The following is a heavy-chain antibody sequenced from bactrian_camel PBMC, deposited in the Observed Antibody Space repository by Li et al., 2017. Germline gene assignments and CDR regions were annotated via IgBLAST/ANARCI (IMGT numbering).Heavy chain of an antibody. CDR1: GFTFESYD. CDR2: VNKGGGST. D-gene: IGHD2*01. CDR3: AKALGGGNYYTGEYGY. J-gene: IGHJ4*01. Sequence: HVQLVESGGGLVQPGGSLRLSCATSGFTFESYDMSWVRQAPEKGLEWVSGVNKGGGSTNYADSVKGRFTISRDNAKNALYLQMNNLKSEDTALYYCAKALGGGNYYTGEYGYWGQGTQVTVS. V-gene: IGHV3S1*01.